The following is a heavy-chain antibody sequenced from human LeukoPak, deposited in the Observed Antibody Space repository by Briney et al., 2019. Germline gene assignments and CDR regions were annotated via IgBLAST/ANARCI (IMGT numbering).Heavy chain of an antibody. CDR1: GYSISNGYY. CDR3: ARRHSSGWFYY. D-gene: IGHD6-19*01. Sequence: SETLSLTCTVSGYSISNGYYWDWIRQPPGRGLEWIGNIYRSGSTSNNPSLKSRVTISVDTSKNQFSLKVNSVTAADTAVYYCARRHSSGWFYYWGQGTLVTVSS. CDR2: IYRSGST. J-gene: IGHJ4*02. V-gene: IGHV4-38-2*02.